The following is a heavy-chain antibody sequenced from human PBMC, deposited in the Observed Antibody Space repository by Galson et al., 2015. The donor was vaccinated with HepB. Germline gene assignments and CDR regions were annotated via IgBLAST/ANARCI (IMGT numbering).Heavy chain of an antibody. J-gene: IGHJ6*03. V-gene: IGHV3-64D*06. CDR2: ISSNGGST. CDR1: GFTFSSYA. CDR3: VKDGNPYYDFWSGYYSYYYYYMDV. Sequence: LRLSCAASGFTFSSYAMHWVRQAPGKGLEYVSAISSNGGSTYYADSVKGRFTISRDNSKNTLYLQMSSLRAEDTAVYYCVKDGNPYYDFWSGYYSYYYYYMDVWGKGTTVTVSS. D-gene: IGHD3-3*01.